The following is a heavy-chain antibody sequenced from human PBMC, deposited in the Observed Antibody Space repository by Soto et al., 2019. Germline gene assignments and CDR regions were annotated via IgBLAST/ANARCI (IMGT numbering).Heavy chain of an antibody. J-gene: IGHJ4*02. CDR2: INWDDDK. D-gene: IGHD3-3*01. CDR1: GFSLTTSGVG. Sequence: QITLNESGPTVVRPTETLTLTCRFSGFSLTTSGVGVGWIRQSPGKAPEWLALINWDDDKRYSASLTSSLTITKDTSKNHVVLTVSDLDPTDTATYYCAHRVLRTVFGLVTTTAIYFDFWGQGTPVAVSS. CDR3: AHRVLRTVFGLVTTTAIYFDF. V-gene: IGHV2-5*02.